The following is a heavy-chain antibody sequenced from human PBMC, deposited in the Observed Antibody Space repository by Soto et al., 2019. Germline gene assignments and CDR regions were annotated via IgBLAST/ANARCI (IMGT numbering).Heavy chain of an antibody. CDR3: AKDLRITIFGVPLGIYGMDV. J-gene: IGHJ6*02. CDR1: GGSISGYY. D-gene: IGHD3-3*01. V-gene: IGHV4-59*12. CDR2: IFYLGNT. Sequence: SETLSLTCTVSGGSISGYYWSWIRQPPGKGLEWIGYIFYLGNTLYSPSLRGRVTISVDTSKNLFSPGLRAEDTAVYYCAKDLRITIFGVPLGIYGMDVWGQGTTVTVS.